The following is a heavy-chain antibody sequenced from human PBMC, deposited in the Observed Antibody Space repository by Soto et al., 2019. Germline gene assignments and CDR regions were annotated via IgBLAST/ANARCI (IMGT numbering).Heavy chain of an antibody. Sequence: QITLKESGPTLVKPTQTLTLTCTFSGFSLSTSGVGVGWIRQPPGKALEWLALIYWDDDKRYSPSLKSRLTNXXGXSXXQVVLTMTNMDPVDTATYYCAHRRGYSRSSIYFASWGQGTLVTVSS. V-gene: IGHV2-5*02. J-gene: IGHJ4*02. CDR1: GFSLSTSGVG. CDR3: AHRRGYSRSSIYFAS. D-gene: IGHD6-6*01. CDR2: IYWDDDK.